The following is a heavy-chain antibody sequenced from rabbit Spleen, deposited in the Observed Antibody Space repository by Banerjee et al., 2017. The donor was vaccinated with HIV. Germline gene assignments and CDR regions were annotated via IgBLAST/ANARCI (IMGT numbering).Heavy chain of an antibody. CDR2: IYAGSSGYT. V-gene: IGHV1S45*01. Sequence: EQLEESGGGLVKPEGSLTLTCTASGFSFSSSYWICWVRQAPGKGLEWIACIYAGSSGYTYYASWAKGRFTISKTSATTVTLQMTSLTAADTATYFCARDLVVVIGWNFNLWGPGTLVTVS. CDR1: GFSFSSSYW. J-gene: IGHJ4*01. CDR3: ARDLVVVIGWNFNL. D-gene: IGHD8-1*01.